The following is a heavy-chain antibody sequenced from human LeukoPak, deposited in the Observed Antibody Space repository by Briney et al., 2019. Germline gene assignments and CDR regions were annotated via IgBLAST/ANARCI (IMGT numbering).Heavy chain of an antibody. CDR2: ISSSGST. Sequence: SETLSLTCTVSGDSISSGDYYWSWIRQPAGKGLEWIGRISSSGSTNYNPSLKSRVTISVDTSKNQFSLKLSSVTAADTAVYYCARRTSRYYGSGIPYWGQGTLVTVSS. D-gene: IGHD3-10*01. CDR1: GDSISSGDYY. J-gene: IGHJ4*02. V-gene: IGHV4-61*02. CDR3: ARRTSRYYGSGIPY.